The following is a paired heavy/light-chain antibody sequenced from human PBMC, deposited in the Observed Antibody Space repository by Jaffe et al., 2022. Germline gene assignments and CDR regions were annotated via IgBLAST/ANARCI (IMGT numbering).Heavy chain of an antibody. CDR2: VNIDESNR. J-gene: IGHJ4*02. CDR1: GFTFSNYW. V-gene: IGHV3-74*01. D-gene: IGHD4-4*01. CDR3: ARDGLPVTEVASFHFDY. Sequence: EVQLMESGGGLVQPGGSLRLSCAASGFTFSNYWMHWVRQAPGKGLVWVSRVNIDESNRSYADSVKGRFTISRDNAKNTVYLQMNSLRAEDTAVYYCARDGLPVTEVASFHFDYWGQGILVSVSS.
Light chain of an antibody. V-gene: IGLV2-14*01. Sequence: QSALTQPASVSGSPGQSITISCTGTSSDIGAYNYVSWYQQYPGKAPKLMIFEVSNRPSGVSNRFSGSKSGNTASLTISGLQAEDEADYYCSSYTSTSTLGVFGTGTQITVL. CDR2: EVS. J-gene: IGLJ1*01. CDR1: SSDIGAYNY. CDR3: SSYTSTSTLGV.